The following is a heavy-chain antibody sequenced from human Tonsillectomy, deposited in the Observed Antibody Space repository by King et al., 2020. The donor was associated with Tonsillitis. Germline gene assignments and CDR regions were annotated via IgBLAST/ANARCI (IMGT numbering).Heavy chain of an antibody. Sequence: QLVQSGAEVKKPGASVMVSCKASGYTFTGYYMHWVRQAPGQGLEWMGWINPNSGGTNYAQKFQGRVTMTRDTSISTAYMELSRLRSDDTAVYYCARVYYDSSGYYPDRDAFDIWGQGTMVTVSS. J-gene: IGHJ3*02. CDR2: INPNSGGT. CDR1: GYTFTGYY. CDR3: ARVYYDSSGYYPDRDAFDI. V-gene: IGHV1-2*02. D-gene: IGHD3-22*01.